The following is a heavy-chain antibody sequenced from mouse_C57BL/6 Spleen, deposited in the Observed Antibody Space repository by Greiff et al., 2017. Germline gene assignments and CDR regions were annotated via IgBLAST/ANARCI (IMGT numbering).Heavy chain of an antibody. CDR3: SKIRSSFITPYYFDY. J-gene: IGHJ2*01. D-gene: IGHD1-1*01. V-gene: IGHV1-81*01. Sequence: QVQLQQSGAELARPGASVKLSCKASGYTFTSFGISWVKQRTGQGLEWIGEIYPRSGNTYYNEKFKGKATLTADKSSSTAYMELRSLTSEDSAVYFCSKIRSSFITPYYFDYWGQGTTLTGSS. CDR2: IYPRSGNT. CDR1: GYTFTSFG.